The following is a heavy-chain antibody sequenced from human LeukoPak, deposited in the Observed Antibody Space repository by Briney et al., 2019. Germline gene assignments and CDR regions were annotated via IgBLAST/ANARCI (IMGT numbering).Heavy chain of an antibody. V-gene: IGHV3-30*03. CDR1: GFTFSSYG. Sequence: GGSLRLSCAASGFTFSSYGMHWVRQAPGKGLEWVAVISYDGSNKYYADSVKGRFTISRDNSKNTLYLQMNSLRAEDTAVYYCARDGTTVTTLRLPDYYYYYMDVWGKGTTVTVSS. J-gene: IGHJ6*03. CDR3: ARDGTTVTTLRLPDYYYYYMDV. CDR2: ISYDGSNK. D-gene: IGHD4-17*01.